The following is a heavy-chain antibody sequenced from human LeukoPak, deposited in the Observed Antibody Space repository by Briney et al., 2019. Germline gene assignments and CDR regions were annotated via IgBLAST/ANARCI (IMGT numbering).Heavy chain of an antibody. D-gene: IGHD2-21*01. CDR3: ARRNERGVVYYGMDV. V-gene: IGHV4-31*03. Sequence: PSETLSLTCTVSGGSISSGGYYWSWIRQHPGKGLEWIGYIYYSGSTYYNPSFKSRVTISVDTSKNQFSLKLSSVTAADTAVYYCARRNERGVVYYGMDVWGQGTTVTVSS. CDR2: IYYSGST. CDR1: GGSISSGGYY. J-gene: IGHJ6*02.